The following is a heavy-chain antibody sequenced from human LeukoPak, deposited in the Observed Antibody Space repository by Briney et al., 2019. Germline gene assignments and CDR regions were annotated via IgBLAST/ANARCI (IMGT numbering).Heavy chain of an antibody. D-gene: IGHD3-10*01. J-gene: IGHJ4*02. Sequence: SETLSLTCTVSGGSISSSGYYWGWIRQPPGKGLEWIGRIYTSGSTNYNPSLKSRVTMSVDTSKNQFSLKLSSVTAADTAVYYCARDQYYYGSGSYYYFDYWGQGTLVTVSS. CDR1: GGSISSSGYY. CDR2: IYTSGST. V-gene: IGHV4-39*07. CDR3: ARDQYYYGSGSYYYFDY.